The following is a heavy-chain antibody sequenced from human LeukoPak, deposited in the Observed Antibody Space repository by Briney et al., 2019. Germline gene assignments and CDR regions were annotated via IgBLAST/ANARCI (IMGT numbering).Heavy chain of an antibody. Sequence: PGGSLRLSCAASGFTFSSYWMSWVRQAPGKGLEWVANIKQDGSEKYYVDSVKGRFTISRDNAKNSLYLQMNSLKVEDAAVYYCARDFRDYYDSSGLYNWFDPWGQGARVTVSS. V-gene: IGHV3-7*01. CDR3: ARDFRDYYDSSGLYNWFDP. CDR1: GFTFSSYW. J-gene: IGHJ5*02. CDR2: IKQDGSEK. D-gene: IGHD3-22*01.